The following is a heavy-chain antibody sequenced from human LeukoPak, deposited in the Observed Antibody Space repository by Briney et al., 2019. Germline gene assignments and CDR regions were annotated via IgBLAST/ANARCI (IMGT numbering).Heavy chain of an antibody. CDR2: ISWNSGSI. J-gene: IGHJ4*02. CDR3: AKDRVAIEYSNYVDFDY. V-gene: IGHV3-9*01. CDR1: GFTFYDYA. D-gene: IGHD4-4*01. Sequence: GRSLRLSCAASGFTFYDYAMHWVRHAPGKGLEWVSGISWNSGSIDYADSVKGRFTISRDNAKNSLYLQMNSLRAEDTALYYCAKDRVAIEYSNYVDFDYWGQGTLVTVSS.